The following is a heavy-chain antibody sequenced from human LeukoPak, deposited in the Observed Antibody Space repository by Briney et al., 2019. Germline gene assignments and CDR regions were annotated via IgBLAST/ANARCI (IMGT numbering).Heavy chain of an antibody. J-gene: IGHJ5*02. CDR1: GGSISSTTYY. V-gene: IGHV4-39*01. Sequence: SETLSLTCTVSGGSISSTTYYWDWIRQPPGKGLEWIGTIYYSGSTYYNPSLKSRVTISVDTSKNEFSLNLSSVTAADTAVYYCARHKPQTYGSLDPWGQGTLVTVSS. D-gene: IGHD1-14*01. CDR3: ARHKPQTYGSLDP. CDR2: IYYSGST.